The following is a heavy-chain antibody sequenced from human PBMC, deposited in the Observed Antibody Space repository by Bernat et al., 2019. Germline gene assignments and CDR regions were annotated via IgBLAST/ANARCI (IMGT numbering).Heavy chain of an antibody. D-gene: IGHD2-15*01. CDR2: IWYDGSNK. Sequence: QVQLVESGGGVVQPGRSLRLSCAASGFTFSSYGMHWVRQAPGKGLEWVAVIWYDGSNKYYADSVKGRFTISRDNSKNTLYLKMNSLRAEDTAVYYCARKVGADVRDYYYYCMDVWGKGTTVTVSS. J-gene: IGHJ6*03. CDR3: ARKVGADVRDYYYYCMDV. V-gene: IGHV3-33*01. CDR1: GFTFSSYG.